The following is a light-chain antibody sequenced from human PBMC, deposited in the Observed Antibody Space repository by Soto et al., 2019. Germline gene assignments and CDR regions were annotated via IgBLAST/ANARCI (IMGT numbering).Light chain of an antibody. Sequence: EIVLTQSPGTLSLSPGERATLSCRASQSVSSSHLAWYQQNPGQAPRLLIYAASRRATGIPDRFSGSGSGTDFTLTISRLEPEDFAVYYCQQYGSSPWTFGQGTKVEIK. V-gene: IGKV3-20*01. CDR2: AAS. J-gene: IGKJ1*01. CDR1: QSVSSSH. CDR3: QQYGSSPWT.